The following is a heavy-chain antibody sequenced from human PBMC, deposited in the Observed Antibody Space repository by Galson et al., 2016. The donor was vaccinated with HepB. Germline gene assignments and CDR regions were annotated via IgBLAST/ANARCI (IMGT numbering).Heavy chain of an antibody. CDR2: IIVYDGNT. J-gene: IGHJ4*02. CDR1: GFTFTGYG. D-gene: IGHD6-13*01. CDR3: ARDYGGTWYFY. Sequence: SVKVSCKASGFTFTGYGISWVRQAPGQGLEWLGWIIVYDGNTNYAQNFQGRLTMTTDTSTSTGYLELRMLRYDDTAIYYCARDYGGTWYFYWGQGTLVTVSS. V-gene: IGHV1-18*01.